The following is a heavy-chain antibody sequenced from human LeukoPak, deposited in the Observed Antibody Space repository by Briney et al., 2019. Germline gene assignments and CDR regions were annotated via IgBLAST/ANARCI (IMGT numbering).Heavy chain of an antibody. D-gene: IGHD6-13*01. Sequence: ASVKVSCKVSGYTLTKLSMHWVRQAPGKGLEWMGGFDPEDGETIYAQKFQGRVTMTEDTSTDTAYMELSSLRPEDTAVYYCATDLGPSSSWYMDAFDIWGQGTMVTVSS. CDR2: FDPEDGET. J-gene: IGHJ3*02. V-gene: IGHV1-24*01. CDR1: GYTLTKLS. CDR3: ATDLGPSSSWYMDAFDI.